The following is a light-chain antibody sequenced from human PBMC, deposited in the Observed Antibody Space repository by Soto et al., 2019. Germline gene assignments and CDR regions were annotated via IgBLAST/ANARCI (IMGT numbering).Light chain of an antibody. CDR2: DVS. CDR1: SRDVGGYNY. V-gene: IGLV2-11*01. CDR3: CSYAGSYTR. J-gene: IGLJ3*02. Sequence: QSALTQPRSVSGSPGQSVTISCTGTSRDVGGYNYVSWYQQHPGKAPKLMIYDVSKRPSGVPDRFSGSKSGNTASLTISGLQAEDEADYYCCSYAGSYTRFGGATELTVL.